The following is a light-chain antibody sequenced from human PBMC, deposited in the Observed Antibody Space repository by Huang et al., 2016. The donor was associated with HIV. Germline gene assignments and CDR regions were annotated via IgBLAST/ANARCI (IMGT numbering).Light chain of an antibody. V-gene: IGKV3-15*01. Sequence: ERVMTQSPATLSASPGDRATISCRASQYVGNTLAWYRQKPGQAPRLLIHGASTRATDIPARFSASGSGVEFTLTISSLQSEDFGIYYCQQYNNWPRTFGQGTKLEIK. CDR2: GAS. CDR1: QYVGNT. CDR3: QQYNNWPRT. J-gene: IGKJ2*01.